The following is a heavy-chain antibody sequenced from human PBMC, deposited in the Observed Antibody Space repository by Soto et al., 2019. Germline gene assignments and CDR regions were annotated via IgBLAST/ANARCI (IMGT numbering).Heavy chain of an antibody. CDR3: AKCSAGGVVLVPPAHFDY. CDR2: ISGRGGST. D-gene: IGHD2-2*01. V-gene: IGHV3-23*01. J-gene: IGHJ4*02. CDR1: GFTFSSYA. Sequence: GESLKISCAASGFTFSSYAMTWVRQAPGKGLEWVSVISGRGGSTYYADSVKGRFTISRDNSKNTLYLQMNSLRAEDTAVYYCAKCSAGGVVLVPPAHFDYWGQGALVIVSS.